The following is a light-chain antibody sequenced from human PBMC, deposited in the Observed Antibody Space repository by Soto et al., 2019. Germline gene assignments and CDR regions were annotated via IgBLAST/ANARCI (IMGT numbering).Light chain of an antibody. J-gene: IGKJ4*01. CDR3: QQYNSYPLT. Sequence: DIQMTQSPSSLSASVGDTVTITCRASQGIYTSLAWFQQAPGRAPKSLIYAAYTLHSGVPSKFSGNGWGTNFTLTINNLQPEDFATDYCQQYNSYPLTFGGGTRVEIK. CDR2: AAY. CDR1: QGIYTS. V-gene: IGKV1-16*02.